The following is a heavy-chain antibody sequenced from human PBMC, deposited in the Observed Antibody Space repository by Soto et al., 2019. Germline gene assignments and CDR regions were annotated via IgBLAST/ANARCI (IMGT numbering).Heavy chain of an antibody. J-gene: IGHJ3*02. CDR3: AVDAQCSSTNCPGAFDI. D-gene: IGHD2-2*01. Sequence: EVQLVESGGGLVKPGGSLRLSCAASGFTFTDVWMTWVRQAPGKGLEWVGRIKRKIDGETTDYAAPVKGRFTISRDDLKNTLFRQMNSLKSEDTADYYCAVDAQCSSTNCPGAFDIWGQGTMVTVSS. CDR2: IKRKIDGETT. CDR1: GFTFTDVW. V-gene: IGHV3-15*01.